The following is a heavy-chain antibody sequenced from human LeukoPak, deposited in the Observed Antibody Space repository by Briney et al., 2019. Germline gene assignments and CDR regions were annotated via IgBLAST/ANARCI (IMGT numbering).Heavy chain of an antibody. CDR3: ARESGVVSRAFDI. J-gene: IGHJ3*02. V-gene: IGHV4-59*12. Sequence: SETLSLTCSVSGGSISSYYWSWIRQPPGKGLEWIGYIYYSGSTNYNPSLKSRVTMSLDTSKNQFSLKLSSVTAADTAVYYCARESGVVSRAFDIWGQGTMVTVSS. CDR1: GGSISSYY. CDR2: IYYSGST. D-gene: IGHD1-26*01.